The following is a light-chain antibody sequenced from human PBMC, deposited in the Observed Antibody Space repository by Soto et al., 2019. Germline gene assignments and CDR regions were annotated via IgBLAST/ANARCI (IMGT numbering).Light chain of an antibody. J-gene: IGKJ4*01. CDR1: QGISSY. Sequence: AIQMTQSPSSLSAPVGDRVTITCRASQGISSYLAWYQQKPGKAPKLLIYAASTLQSGVPSRFSGSGSGTDFTLTISCLQSEDFATYYCQQYYSYPLTFGGGTKVDIK. CDR3: QQYYSYPLT. V-gene: IGKV1-8*01. CDR2: AAS.